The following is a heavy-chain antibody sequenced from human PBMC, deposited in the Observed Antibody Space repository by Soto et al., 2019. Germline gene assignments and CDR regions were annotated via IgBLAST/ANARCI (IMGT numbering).Heavy chain of an antibody. J-gene: IGHJ4*02. CDR3: ARGAPDGYKPDY. V-gene: IGHV1-69*13. CDR1: GGTFSSYA. D-gene: IGHD5-12*01. Sequence: SVEVSCKXSGGTFSSYAISWVRQAPGQGLEWVGGIIPIFGTANYAQKFQGRVTITADESTSTAYMELSSLRSEDTAVYYCARGAPDGYKPDYWGQGTLVTVSS. CDR2: IIPIFGTA.